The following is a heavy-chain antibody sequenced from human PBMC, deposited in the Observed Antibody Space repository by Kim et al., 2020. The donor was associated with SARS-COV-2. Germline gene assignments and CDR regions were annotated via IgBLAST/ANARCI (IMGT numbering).Heavy chain of an antibody. J-gene: IGHJ3*02. V-gene: IGHV3-7*03. CDR1: GFTFSSYW. CDR3: ARGGLRAHGAFDI. Sequence: GGSLRLSCVASGFTFSSYWMSWVRQAPGKGLEWVANIKQDGSEKYYVDSVKGRFTISRDNAKNSLYLQMNSLRAEDTAVYYCARGGLRAHGAFDIWGQGTMVTVSS. D-gene: IGHD5-12*01. CDR2: IKQDGSEK.